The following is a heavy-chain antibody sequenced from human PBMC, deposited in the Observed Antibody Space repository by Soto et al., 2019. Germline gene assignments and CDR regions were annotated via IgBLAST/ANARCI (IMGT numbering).Heavy chain of an antibody. CDR1: GFTFSTYA. D-gene: IGHD2-21*02. CDR3: AKGRGSGHCGGDCYFDY. Sequence: GGSLRLSCAASGFTFSTYAMSWVRQTPGKGLEWVSTVSGNGGGTYYADSVKGRFTISRDNSKNMYLQMNSMRAEETAVYYCAKGRGSGHCGGDCYFDYWGQGTLVTVSS. J-gene: IGHJ4*02. CDR2: VSGNGGGT. V-gene: IGHV3-23*01.